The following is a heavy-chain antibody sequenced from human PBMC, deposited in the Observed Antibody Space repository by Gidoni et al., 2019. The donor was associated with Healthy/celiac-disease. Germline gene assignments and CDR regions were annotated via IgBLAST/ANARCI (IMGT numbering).Heavy chain of an antibody. CDR3: ARPYNWNDVFDAFDI. D-gene: IGHD1-20*01. Sequence: QVQLVQSGAEVKKPGASVKVSCTASGYTFTGYYMHWVRQAPGQGLEWMGWINPNSGGTNYAQKFQGRVTMTRDTSISTAYMELSRLRSDDTAVYYCARPYNWNDVFDAFDIWGQGTMVTVSS. V-gene: IGHV1-2*02. J-gene: IGHJ3*02. CDR2: INPNSGGT. CDR1: GYTFTGYY.